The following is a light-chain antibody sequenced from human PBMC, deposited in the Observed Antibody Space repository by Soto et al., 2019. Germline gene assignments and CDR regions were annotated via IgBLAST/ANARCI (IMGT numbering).Light chain of an antibody. CDR2: GTS. J-gene: IGKJ1*01. CDR3: QHFGSSRRT. CDR1: QSFSSHF. V-gene: IGKV3-20*01. Sequence: IVLNQSPGTLSLYKGDRATLTCRASQSFSSHFLAWYQQKPGQAPRLLIHGTSSRATGIPDRFSGSGSGTDFTLTINCLEPEDFAVYYCQHFGSSRRTFGQGTKVDI.